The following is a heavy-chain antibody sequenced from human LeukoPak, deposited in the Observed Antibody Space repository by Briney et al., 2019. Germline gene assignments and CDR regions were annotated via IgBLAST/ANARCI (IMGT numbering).Heavy chain of an antibody. CDR3: ARAAGLVVVVPAADFDY. V-gene: IGHV1-2*02. D-gene: IGHD2-2*01. CDR2: INPNSGGT. Sequence: ASVKVSCKASGGTFSSYAISWVRQAPGQGLEWMGWINPNSGGTNYAQKFQGRVTMTRDTSISTAYMELSRLRSDDTAVYYCARAAGLVVVVPAADFDYWGQGTLVTVSS. CDR1: GGTFSSYA. J-gene: IGHJ4*02.